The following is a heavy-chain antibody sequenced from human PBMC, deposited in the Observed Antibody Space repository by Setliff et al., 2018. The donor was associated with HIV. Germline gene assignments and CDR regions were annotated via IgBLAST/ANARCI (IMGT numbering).Heavy chain of an antibody. CDR2: IYYTGST. CDR1: GGSISSHY. D-gene: IGHD3-22*01. J-gene: IGHJ3*02. CDR3: ARVYYYDSTGYHDAFDI. Sequence: PSETLSLTCTVSGGSISSHYWSWIRQPPGKGLEWIGYIYYTGSTNYNPSLKSRVTIAVDTSKTQCSLKLSSVTAADADVYYCARVYYYDSTGYHDAFDIWGQGTMVTVSS. V-gene: IGHV4-59*11.